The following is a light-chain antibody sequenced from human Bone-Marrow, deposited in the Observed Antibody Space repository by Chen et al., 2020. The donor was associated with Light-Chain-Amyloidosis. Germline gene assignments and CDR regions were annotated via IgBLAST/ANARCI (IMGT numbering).Light chain of an antibody. CDR3: QSYQGSSQVV. V-gene: IGLV6-57*01. CDR1: GGSIATNY. Sequence: NFVLTQPHSVSESPGKTVSISCTGSGGSIATNYVQRYQQRPGSSPAMVIYEEDERPSGVPDRFSGSSDRSSTSASLTISRLKTEDEADYYSQSYQGSSQVVFGGGTKLTVL. CDR2: EED. J-gene: IGLJ3*02.